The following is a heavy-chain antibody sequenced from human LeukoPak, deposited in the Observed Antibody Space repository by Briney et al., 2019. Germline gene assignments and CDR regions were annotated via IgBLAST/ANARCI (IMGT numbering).Heavy chain of an antibody. CDR1: GFTFCNYA. V-gene: IGHV3-30-3*01. J-gene: IGHJ1*01. CDR2: ISYDGSNK. Sequence: QPGKSLRLSSAASGFTFCNYAMHWVRQAPGKELKWVAVISYDGSNKYYADSVKGRFTISRDNSKNTLYLQMNSLRAEDTAVYYCARDGGSSGWYIAYFQHWGQGTLVTVSS. CDR3: ARDGGSSGWYIAYFQH. D-gene: IGHD6-19*01.